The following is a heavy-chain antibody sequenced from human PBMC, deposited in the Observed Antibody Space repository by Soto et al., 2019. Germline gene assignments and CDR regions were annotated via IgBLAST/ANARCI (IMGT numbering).Heavy chain of an antibody. V-gene: IGHV3-23*01. CDR1: GFTFSSYA. J-gene: IGHJ4*02. Sequence: EVQLLESGGGLVQPGGSLRPSCAASGFTFSSYAMSWVRQAPGKGLEWVSAISGSGGSRYYADSVKGRFTISRDNSKNTLYLQMNSLRAEDTAVYYCAKDSSSGWYEGVFDYWGQGTLVTVSS. CDR2: ISGSGGSR. CDR3: AKDSSSGWYEGVFDY. D-gene: IGHD6-19*01.